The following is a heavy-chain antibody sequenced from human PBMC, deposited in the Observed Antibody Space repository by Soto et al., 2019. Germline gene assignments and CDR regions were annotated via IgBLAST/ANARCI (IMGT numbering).Heavy chain of an antibody. Sequence: SETLSLTCTVSGGSISSYYWSWIRQPPGKGLEWIGYIYYSGSTNYNPSLKSRVTISVDTSKNQFSLKLSSVTAADAAVYYCARGYYGSGSYYKPYYFDYWGQGTLVTVS. CDR1: GGSISSYY. D-gene: IGHD3-10*01. V-gene: IGHV4-59*01. J-gene: IGHJ4*02. CDR3: ARGYYGSGSYYKPYYFDY. CDR2: IYYSGST.